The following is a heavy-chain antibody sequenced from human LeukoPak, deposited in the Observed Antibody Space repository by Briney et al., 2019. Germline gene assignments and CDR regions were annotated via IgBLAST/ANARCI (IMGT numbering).Heavy chain of an antibody. V-gene: IGHV4-39*07. D-gene: IGHD3-22*01. J-gene: IGHJ4*02. CDR3: ARGLLNYYDSSGYPLPDY. CDR2: IYYSGST. CDR1: GGSISSSSYY. Sequence: PSETLSLTCTVSGGSISSSSYYWGWIRQPPGKGLEWIGSIYYSGSTYYNPSLKSRVTISVDTSKNQFSLKLSSVTAADTAVYYCARGLLNYYDSSGYPLPDYWGQGTLVTVSS.